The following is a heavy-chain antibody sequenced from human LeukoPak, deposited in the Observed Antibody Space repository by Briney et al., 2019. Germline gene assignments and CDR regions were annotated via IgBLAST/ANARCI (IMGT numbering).Heavy chain of an antibody. CDR1: GFTFSSYT. CDR3: AKAPVTTCSGAYCYPFDY. J-gene: IGHJ4*02. D-gene: IGHD2-21*01. CDR2: ISSSSSYI. Sequence: GGSLRLSCAASGFTFSSYTMKWVRQAPGKGLEWVSSISSSSSYIYYADSVKGRFTISRDNAKNSLFLQMNRLRAEDAAVYYCAKAPVTTCSGAYCYPFDYWGQGTLVTVSS. V-gene: IGHV3-21*04.